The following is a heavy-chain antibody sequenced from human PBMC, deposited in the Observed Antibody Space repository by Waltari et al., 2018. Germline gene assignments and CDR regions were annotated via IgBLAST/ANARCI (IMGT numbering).Heavy chain of an antibody. CDR3: ARPSTEYYYYYYYMDV. CDR2: ISNSGSTM. J-gene: IGHJ6*03. Sequence: EMQVVESGGGLVQPGGSLRLSCEASGFSISNYEMNWIRQAPGKGLEWVSNISNSGSTMYYADYVKGRFTISRDNAKNSLYLEMNSLRAEDTAIYYCARPSTEYYYYYYYMDVWGKGTTVTVS. V-gene: IGHV3-48*03. CDR1: GFSISNYE.